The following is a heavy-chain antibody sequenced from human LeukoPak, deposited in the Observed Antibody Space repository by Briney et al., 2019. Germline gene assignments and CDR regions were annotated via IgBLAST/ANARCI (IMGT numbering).Heavy chain of an antibody. D-gene: IGHD3-22*01. CDR2: IYTGDSDT. J-gene: IGHJ3*02. Sequence: GESLKISCKDSGYSFTTYWIAWVRQMSGKGLEWMGIIYTGDSDTRHSPSFQGQVIISADKSTSTAYLQWTSLKASDTAMYYCATSYYDSSEDAFDIWGQGTMVTVSS. V-gene: IGHV5-51*01. CDR1: GYSFTTYW. CDR3: ATSYYDSSEDAFDI.